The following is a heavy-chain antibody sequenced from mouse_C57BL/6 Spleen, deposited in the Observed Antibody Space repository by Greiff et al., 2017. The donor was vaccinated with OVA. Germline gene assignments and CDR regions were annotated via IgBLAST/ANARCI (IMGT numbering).Heavy chain of an antibody. Sequence: EVQRVESEGGLVQPGSSMKLSCTASGFTFSDYYMAWVRQVPEKGLEWVANINYDGSSTYYLDSLKSRFIISRDNAKNILYLQMSSLKSEDTATYYCARDETGREGAMDYWGQGTSVTVSS. J-gene: IGHJ4*01. D-gene: IGHD4-1*01. CDR1: GFTFSDYY. CDR3: ARDETGREGAMDY. V-gene: IGHV5-16*01. CDR2: INYDGSST.